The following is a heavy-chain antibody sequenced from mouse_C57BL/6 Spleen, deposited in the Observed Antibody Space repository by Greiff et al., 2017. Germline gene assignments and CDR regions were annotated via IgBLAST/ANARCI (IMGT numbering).Heavy chain of an antibody. D-gene: IGHD1-1*01. Sequence: QVQLQQSGAELVKPGASVKISCKASGYAFSSYWMNWVKQRPGKGLEWIGQIYPGDGDTNYNGKFKGKATLTADKSSSTAYMQLSSLTSEDSAVYSCARGHYYGSSLDYWGQGTTLTVSS. CDR2: IYPGDGDT. J-gene: IGHJ2*01. CDR1: GYAFSSYW. V-gene: IGHV1-80*01. CDR3: ARGHYYGSSLDY.